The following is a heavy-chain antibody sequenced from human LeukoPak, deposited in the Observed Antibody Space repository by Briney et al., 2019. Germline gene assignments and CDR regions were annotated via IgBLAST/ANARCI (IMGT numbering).Heavy chain of an antibody. J-gene: IGHJ4*02. V-gene: IGHV5-51*01. CDR1: RYSFTSYW. CDR2: IYPADSDT. CDR3: ARHADTAMPDLDY. D-gene: IGHD5-18*01. Sequence: GESLKISCKGSRYSFTSYWIGWVGHMPGKGLEWMGIIYPADSDTRYSPSFQGQFTISADKSTTTAYLQCSSLKASDTAMYYCARHADTAMPDLDYWGQGTLVTVSS.